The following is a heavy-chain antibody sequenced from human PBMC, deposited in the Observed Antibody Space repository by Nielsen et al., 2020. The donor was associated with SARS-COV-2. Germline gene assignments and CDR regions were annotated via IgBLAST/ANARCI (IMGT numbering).Heavy chain of an antibody. CDR2: ITWNGDST. CDR1: GFTFDDYA. V-gene: IGHV3-20*04. D-gene: IGHD1-1*01. Sequence: GESLTISCAASGFTFDDYALSWVRQVPGKGLEWVSRITWNGDSTGYADSVKGRFTISRDDAQNSLFLQMNSLRAEDTAIYYCARVRDDDYFDSWGQGTQVTVSS. CDR3: ARVRDDDYFDS. J-gene: IGHJ4*02.